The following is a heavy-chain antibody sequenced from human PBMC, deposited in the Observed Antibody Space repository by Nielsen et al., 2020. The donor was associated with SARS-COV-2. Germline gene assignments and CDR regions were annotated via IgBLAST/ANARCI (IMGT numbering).Heavy chain of an antibody. CDR3: ATEVNQDEMDV. J-gene: IGHJ6*01. D-gene: IGHD1-14*01. CDR1: GYTATDYF. CDR2: ISPNRGAT. Sequence: ASVKVSCKASGYTATDYFVHWVRQVPGQGLEWMGRISPNRGATNYGQTFQGRVIMTRDTSTATAYIELSRLTSDDTAVYYCATEVNQDEMDVWRQGTTVIISS. V-gene: IGHV1-2*02.